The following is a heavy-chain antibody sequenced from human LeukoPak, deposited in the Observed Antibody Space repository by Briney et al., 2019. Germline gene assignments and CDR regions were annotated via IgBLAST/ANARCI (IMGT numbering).Heavy chain of an antibody. CDR3: ARARDGYYGSGKNYYFDY. V-gene: IGHV3-7*03. Sequence: GSLRLSCAASRFTFSSYWMSWVRQAPGKGLEWVADIKQDGSEKYYVDSVKGRFTISRDNAKNSLYLQMNSLRAEDTAVYYCARARDGYYGSGKNYYFDYWGQGTLVTVSS. CDR1: RFTFSSYW. D-gene: IGHD3-10*01. J-gene: IGHJ4*02. CDR2: IKQDGSEK.